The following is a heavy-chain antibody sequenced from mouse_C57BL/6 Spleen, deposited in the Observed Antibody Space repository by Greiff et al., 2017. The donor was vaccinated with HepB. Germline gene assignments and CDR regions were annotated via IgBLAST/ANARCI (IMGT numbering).Heavy chain of an antibody. D-gene: IGHD2-3*01. CDR2: ISSGSSTI. CDR1: GFTFSDYG. V-gene: IGHV5-17*01. Sequence: EVQLQQSGGGLVKPGGSLKLSCAASGFTFSDYGMHWVRQAPEKGLEWVAYISSGSSTIYYADTVKGRFTISRDNAKNTLFLQMTSLRSEDTAMYYCARNDGYYVDYWGQGTTLTVSS. CDR3: ARNDGYYVDY. J-gene: IGHJ2*01.